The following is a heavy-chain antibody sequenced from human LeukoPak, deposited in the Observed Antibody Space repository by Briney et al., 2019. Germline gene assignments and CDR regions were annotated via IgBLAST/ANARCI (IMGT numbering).Heavy chain of an antibody. D-gene: IGHD5-18*01. J-gene: IGHJ5*02. V-gene: IGHV4-61*02. Sequence: SQTLSLTCTVSGGSISSGSYYWSWIRQPAGKGLEWIGRIYTSGSTNYNPSLKSRVTISVDTSKNQFSLKLSSVAAADAAVYYCARDFYSYGYGGPRFGFEGWGKGTLVTVS. CDR3: ARDFYSYGYGGPRFGFEG. CDR1: GGSISSGSYY. CDR2: IYTSGST.